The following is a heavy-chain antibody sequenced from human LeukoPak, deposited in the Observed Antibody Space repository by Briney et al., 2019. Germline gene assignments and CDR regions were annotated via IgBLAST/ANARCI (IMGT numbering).Heavy chain of an antibody. V-gene: IGHV4-30-2*01. J-gene: IGHJ3*02. Sequence: SETLSLTCAVYGGSFSGYYWSWIRQPPGKGLEWIGYIYHSGSTYYNPSLKSRVTISVDRSKNQFSLKLSSVTAADTAVYYCARADGDYDAFDIWGQGTMVTVSS. CDR1: GGSFSGYY. D-gene: IGHD4-17*01. CDR2: IYHSGST. CDR3: ARADGDYDAFDI.